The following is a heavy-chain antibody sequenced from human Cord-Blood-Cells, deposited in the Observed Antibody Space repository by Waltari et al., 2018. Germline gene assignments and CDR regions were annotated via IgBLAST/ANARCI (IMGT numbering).Heavy chain of an antibody. Sequence: QVQLVESGGGVVQPGRSLRLSCAASGFTFSSYGMHWVRQAPGKGLEWVAVIWYDGSNKYDADSVKGRFTISRDNSKNTLYLQMNSLRAEDTAVYYCARDRGIAVAGTDFDYWGQGTLVTVSS. CDR3: ARDRGIAVAGTDFDY. CDR1: GFTFSSYG. D-gene: IGHD6-19*01. J-gene: IGHJ4*02. CDR2: IWYDGSNK. V-gene: IGHV3-33*01.